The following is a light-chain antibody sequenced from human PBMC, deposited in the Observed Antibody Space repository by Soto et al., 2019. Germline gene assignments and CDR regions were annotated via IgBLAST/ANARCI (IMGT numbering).Light chain of an antibody. J-gene: IGLJ1*01. CDR1: SSDVGGYTY. CDR2: EVN. V-gene: IGLV2-14*01. CDR3: SSYTSSSTLYV. Sequence: QSALTQPASASGSPRQSITISCTGASSDVGGYTYVSWYQQHPGKAPKLMIYEVNNRPSGVSNRFSGSKSGNTASLTISGLRAEDEADYYCSSYTSSSTLYVFGTGTKVTVL.